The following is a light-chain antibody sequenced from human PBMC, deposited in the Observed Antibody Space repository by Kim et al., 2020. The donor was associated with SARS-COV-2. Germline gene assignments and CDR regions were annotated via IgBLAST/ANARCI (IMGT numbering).Light chain of an antibody. Sequence: QSALTQPPSASGSPGQSVAISCTGANNDVVDYNYVSWYQQHPGKAPKLVIYEVNKRPSGVPDRFSGSKSSNTASLTVSGLQPEDEADYYCSSYAGINNPFVFGTGTKVTVL. J-gene: IGLJ1*01. CDR1: NNDVVDYNY. CDR3: SSYAGINNPFV. CDR2: EVN. V-gene: IGLV2-8*01.